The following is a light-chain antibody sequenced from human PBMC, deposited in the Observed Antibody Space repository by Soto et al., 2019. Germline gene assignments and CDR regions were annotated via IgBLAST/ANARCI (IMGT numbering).Light chain of an antibody. V-gene: IGLV1-47*01. J-gene: IGLJ1*01. CDR3: AAWDDSLSGYV. CDR2: RNN. CDR1: SSNIGSNY. Sequence: QSVLPQPPSASGTPGQRVTISCSGSSSNIGSNYVYWYQQLPGTAPKHLIYRNNQRPSGVPDRFSGSKSGTSASLAISGLRSEDEADYYCAAWDDSLSGYVFGTGTKLTVL.